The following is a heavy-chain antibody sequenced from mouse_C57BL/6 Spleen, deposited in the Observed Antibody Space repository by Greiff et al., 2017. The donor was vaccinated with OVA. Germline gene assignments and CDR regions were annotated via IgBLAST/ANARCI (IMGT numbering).Heavy chain of an antibody. J-gene: IGHJ2*01. D-gene: IGHD1-1*01. Sequence: EVQRVESGPELVKPGASVKMSCKASGYTFTDYNMHWVKQSHGKSLEWIGYINPNNGGTSYNQKFKGKATLTVNKSSSTAYMELRSLTSEDSAVYYCARGPLLLRFFDYWGQGTTLTVSS. CDR1: GYTFTDYN. V-gene: IGHV1-22*01. CDR3: ARGPLLLRFFDY. CDR2: INPNNGGT.